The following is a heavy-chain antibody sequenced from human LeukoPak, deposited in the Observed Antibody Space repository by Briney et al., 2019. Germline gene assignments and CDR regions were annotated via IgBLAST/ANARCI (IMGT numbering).Heavy chain of an antibody. V-gene: IGHV1-8*01. CDR3: AIKGYCSSTSCYTNYYYMDV. Sequence: ASVKVSCKASGYTFTSYDINWVRQATGQGLEWMGWMNPNSGNTGYAQKFQGRVTMTRNTSISTAYMELSSLRSEDTAVYYCAIKGYCSSTSCYTNYYYMDVWGKGTTVTVSS. CDR1: GYTFTSYD. CDR2: MNPNSGNT. J-gene: IGHJ6*03. D-gene: IGHD2-2*02.